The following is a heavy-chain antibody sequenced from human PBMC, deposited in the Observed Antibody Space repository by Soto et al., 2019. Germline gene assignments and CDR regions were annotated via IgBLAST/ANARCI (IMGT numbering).Heavy chain of an antibody. J-gene: IGHJ5*02. V-gene: IGHV4-31*03. CDR1: GGSISSGGYY. CDR3: ARSVFP. Sequence: QVQLQESGPGLVKPSQTLSLTCTVSGGSISSGGYYWNWIRQHPGKGLEWSGYIYYIGSTYYNPSLKSRVTISLDTSKNQLSLKLSSVTAADTAVYSGARSVFPWGQGALVTVSS. CDR2: IYYIGST.